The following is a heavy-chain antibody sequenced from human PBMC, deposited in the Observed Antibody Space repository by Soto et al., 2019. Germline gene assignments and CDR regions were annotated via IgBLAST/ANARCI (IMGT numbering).Heavy chain of an antibody. CDR2: IWYDGSNK. J-gene: IGHJ4*02. CDR1: GFTFSSYG. D-gene: IGHD3-22*01. CDR3: ARETYYYDSSGPSYFDY. V-gene: IGHV3-33*01. Sequence: GGSLRLSCVASGFTFSSYGMHWVRQAPGKGLEWVAVIWYDGSNKYYVDSVKGRFTISRDNSKNTLYLQMNSLRAEDTAVYYCARETYYYDSSGPSYFDYWGQGTRVTVSS.